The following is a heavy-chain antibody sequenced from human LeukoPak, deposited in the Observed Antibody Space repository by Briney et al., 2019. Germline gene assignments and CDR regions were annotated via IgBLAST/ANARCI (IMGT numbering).Heavy chain of an antibody. CDR2: IYASRST. Sequence: PSETLSLTCTVSGGSISSYYWSWIRQPTGKGLEWIGRIYASRSTNYNPSLKSRVTMSVDTSKKQFSLKLSSVTAADTAVYYRARDQSTSITIFGVVPLKHWYFDLWGPGTLVTVSS. J-gene: IGHJ2*01. D-gene: IGHD3-3*01. CDR1: GGSISSYY. V-gene: IGHV4-4*07. CDR3: ARDQSTSITIFGVVPLKHWYFDL.